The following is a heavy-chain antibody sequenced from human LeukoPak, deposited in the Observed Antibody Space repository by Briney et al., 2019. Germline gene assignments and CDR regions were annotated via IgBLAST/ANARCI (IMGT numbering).Heavy chain of an antibody. V-gene: IGHV4-34*01. D-gene: IGHD3-3*01. Sequence: SETLSLTCAVYGGSFSGYYWSWIRQPPGKGLEWIGEINHSGSTNYNPSLKSRVTISVDTSKNQFSLKLSSVTAADTAVYYCARVGYPYDFWRFDPWGQGTLVTVSS. CDR1: GGSFSGYY. J-gene: IGHJ5*02. CDR2: INHSGST. CDR3: ARVGYPYDFWRFDP.